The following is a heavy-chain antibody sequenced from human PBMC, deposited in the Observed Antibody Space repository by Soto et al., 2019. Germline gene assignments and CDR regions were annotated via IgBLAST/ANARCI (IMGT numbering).Heavy chain of an antibody. CDR2: IYYSVST. CDR1: HGSISSFY. J-gene: IGHJ4*02. D-gene: IGHD4-17*01. CDR3: ARGSTGDSEY. Sequence: SETLSLTCIVTHGSISSFYWNWIRQPPGKGLEWIGYIYYSVSTNYNPSLKSRATISVDTSMNQFSLRLKLSSVTAADTAVYYCARGSTGDSEYWGKGTPVTVSS. V-gene: IGHV4-59*01.